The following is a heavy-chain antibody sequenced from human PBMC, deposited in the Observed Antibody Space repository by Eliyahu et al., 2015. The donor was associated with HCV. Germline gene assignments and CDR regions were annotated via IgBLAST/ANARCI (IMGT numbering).Heavy chain of an antibody. CDR1: GVSXRSSF. CDR2: VSYTXXA. CDR3: ARRDATMVAGDYFDY. Sequence: QVQLQESGPGLVTPSETLSLTCSVSGVSXRSSFWNWIRQSPAGGLEWIGYVSYTXXATYNPSLKSRVTLSLDTTKNQLSLSLRSVTSADTAVYYCARRDATMVAGDYFDYWGQGALVTVSS. J-gene: IGHJ4*02. D-gene: IGHD3-10*01. V-gene: IGHV4-59*01.